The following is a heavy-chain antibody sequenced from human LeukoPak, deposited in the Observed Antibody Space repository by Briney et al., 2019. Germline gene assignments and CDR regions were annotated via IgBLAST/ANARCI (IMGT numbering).Heavy chain of an antibody. D-gene: IGHD3-3*01. V-gene: IGHV4-39*01. CDR1: GGSTSSSSYY. J-gene: IGHJ4*02. CDR3: ARLGPYYDFWSGYLPVDY. Sequence: SETLSLTCTVSGGSTSSSSYYWGWIHQPPGKGLEWIGSIYYSGSTYYNPSLKSRVTISVDTSKNQFSLKLSSVTAADTAVYYCARLGPYYDFWSGYLPVDYWGQGTLVTVSS. CDR2: IYYSGST.